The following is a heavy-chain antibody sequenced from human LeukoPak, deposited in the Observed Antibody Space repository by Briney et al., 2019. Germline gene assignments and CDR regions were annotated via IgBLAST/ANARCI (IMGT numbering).Heavy chain of an antibody. CDR2: ISWNSGSI. J-gene: IGHJ2*01. CDR3: AKAMTPHYYDSSGYAWYFDL. Sequence: SLRLSCAAPGFTFDDYAMHWVRQAPGKGLEWVSGISWNSGSIGYADSVKGRFTISRDNAKNSLYLQMNSLRAEDTALYYCAKAMTPHYYDSSGYAWYFDLWGRGTLVTVSS. CDR1: GFTFDDYA. V-gene: IGHV3-9*01. D-gene: IGHD3-22*01.